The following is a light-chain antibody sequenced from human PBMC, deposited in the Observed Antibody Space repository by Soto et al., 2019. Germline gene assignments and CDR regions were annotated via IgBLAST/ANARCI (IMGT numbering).Light chain of an antibody. CDR3: QQYNNYFWA. CDR1: QSVSNNY. V-gene: IGKV3-20*01. Sequence: EIVLTEAPGPLSLSPGGRATLSFRASQSVSNNYLAWYQQKPGQAPRLLIYGASNRATGIPDRFSGSGSGTDFTLTISSLQPDDLATYYCQQYNNYFWAFGQGTKVDI. J-gene: IGKJ1*01. CDR2: GAS.